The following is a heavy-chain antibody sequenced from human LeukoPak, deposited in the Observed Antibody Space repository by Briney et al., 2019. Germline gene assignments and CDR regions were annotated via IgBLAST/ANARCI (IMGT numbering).Heavy chain of an antibody. Sequence: SETLSLTCTVSGGSVSSGSYYWSWIRQPPGKGLEWIGYIYYSGSTNYNPSLKSRVTTSVDTSKNQFSLKLSSVTAADTAVYYCARQYYYDSSGPFDYWGQGTLVTVSS. CDR1: GGSVSSGSYY. V-gene: IGHV4-61*01. CDR2: IYYSGST. CDR3: ARQYYYDSSGPFDY. J-gene: IGHJ4*02. D-gene: IGHD3-22*01.